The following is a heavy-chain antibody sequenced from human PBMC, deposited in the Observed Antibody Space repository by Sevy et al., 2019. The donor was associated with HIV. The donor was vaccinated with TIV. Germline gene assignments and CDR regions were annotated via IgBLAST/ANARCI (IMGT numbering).Heavy chain of an antibody. J-gene: IGHJ4*02. Sequence: ASVKVSCKVSGKTLSDLSMHWVRQAPGKGLEWMGSFDPEDGETLYAQNFRARVTMTEDTSTDTAYMELSSLRSEDTAVYYCATTKDYNDSSSDPFDYWGQGSLVTVSS. CDR2: FDPEDGET. V-gene: IGHV1-24*01. CDR1: GKTLSDLS. D-gene: IGHD3-22*01. CDR3: ATTKDYNDSSSDPFDY.